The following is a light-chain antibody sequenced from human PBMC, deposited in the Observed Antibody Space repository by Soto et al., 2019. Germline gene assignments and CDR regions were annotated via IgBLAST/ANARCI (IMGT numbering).Light chain of an antibody. J-gene: IGKJ1*01. CDR2: GAS. CDR1: QSVSNNF. V-gene: IGKV3-20*01. CDR3: QQYSSSLWT. Sequence: EIVLTHSPGTLSLSPGERATLSCRASQSVSNNFLAWYQQKPGQAPRLFIYGASSRATGIPDRFSGGGSGTDFTLTISRLEPEDFAVYFCQQYSSSLWTFGQGTKVDIK.